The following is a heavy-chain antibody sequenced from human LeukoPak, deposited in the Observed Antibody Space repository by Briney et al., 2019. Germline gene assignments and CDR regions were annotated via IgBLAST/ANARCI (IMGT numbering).Heavy chain of an antibody. Sequence: ASVKVSCKASGYTFTSYYMQWVRQAPGQGLEWMGIINPSGGSTSYAQKFQGRVTMTRDTSTSTVYMELSSPRSEDTAVYYCARVSGYCSGGSCYGLPSHGMDVWGQGTTVTVSS. CDR1: GYTFTSYY. D-gene: IGHD2-15*01. J-gene: IGHJ6*02. CDR2: INPSGGST. CDR3: ARVSGYCSGGSCYGLPSHGMDV. V-gene: IGHV1-46*01.